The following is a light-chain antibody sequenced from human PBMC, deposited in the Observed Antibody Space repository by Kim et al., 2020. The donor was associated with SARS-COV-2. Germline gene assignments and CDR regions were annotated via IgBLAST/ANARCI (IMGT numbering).Light chain of an antibody. V-gene: IGKV1-9*01. Sequence: DIPLTQSPSFLSASVGDRVTITCRASQGISTYLAWYQQKPGKAPKLLIYAASTLQSGVPSRFSGSGSGTEFTLTINSLQPEDFATYYCQQPGAFGPGTKVDIK. CDR2: AAS. J-gene: IGKJ3*01. CDR3: QQPGA. CDR1: QGISTY.